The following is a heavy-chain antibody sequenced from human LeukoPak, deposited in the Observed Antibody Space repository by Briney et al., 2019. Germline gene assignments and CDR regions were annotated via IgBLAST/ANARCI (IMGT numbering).Heavy chain of an antibody. CDR2: IYYSGST. J-gene: IGHJ4*02. CDR1: GGSISSGGYY. CDR3: AIPSPPDWRLNY. Sequence: SSETLSLTCTVSGGSISSGGYYWSWIRQHPGKGLEWIGYIYYSGSTYYNPSLKSRVTISVDTSKNQFSLKLSSVTAADTAVYYCAIPSPPDWRLNYWGQGTLVTVSS. D-gene: IGHD3-9*01. V-gene: IGHV4-31*03.